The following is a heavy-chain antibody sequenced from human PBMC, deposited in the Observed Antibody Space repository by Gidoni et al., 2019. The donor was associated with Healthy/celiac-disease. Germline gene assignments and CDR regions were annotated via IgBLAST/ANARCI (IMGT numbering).Heavy chain of an antibody. V-gene: IGHV1-18*01. CDR2: ISAYNGNT. CDR3: ARSQFSYGPRADY. Sequence: QVPLGQSGTEVKKPGASVTVSCTASGYTFTSYGLSWVRQAPGQGLEWMGWISAYNGNTNHAQKLQGRVTMTTDTSSSTAYMALRCLGSDDTSLYSCARSQFSYGPRADYWGQGTLVTVSS. D-gene: IGHD5-18*01. J-gene: IGHJ4*02. CDR1: GYTFTSYG.